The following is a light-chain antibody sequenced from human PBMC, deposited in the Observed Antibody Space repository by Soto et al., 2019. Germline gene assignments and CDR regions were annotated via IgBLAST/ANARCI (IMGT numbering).Light chain of an antibody. V-gene: IGLV2-8*01. CDR3: SSYAGSNTYDVI. J-gene: IGLJ2*01. Sequence: QSALTQPPSASGSPGQSVTISCTGTSSDVGDYKFVSWYQQHPGKAPKLLIYEVSKRPSGVPDRFSGSKSGNTASLTVSGLQAEDEAYYYCSSYAGSNTYDVIFGGGTKLTVL. CDR1: SSDVGDYKF. CDR2: EVS.